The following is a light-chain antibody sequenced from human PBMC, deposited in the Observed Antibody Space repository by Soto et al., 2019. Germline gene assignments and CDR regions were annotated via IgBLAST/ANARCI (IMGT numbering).Light chain of an antibody. Sequence: EIVLTQSPATLSLSPGERATLSCRASQTFSSHLAWYQQKPGQAPRLLIYDASKRATGIPARFSCRGSGTDFTLTISSLEPEDFAVYYGQQRSIWPPVITFGQGTRLEIK. J-gene: IGKJ5*01. V-gene: IGKV3-11*01. CDR3: QQRSIWPPVIT. CDR1: QTFSSH. CDR2: DAS.